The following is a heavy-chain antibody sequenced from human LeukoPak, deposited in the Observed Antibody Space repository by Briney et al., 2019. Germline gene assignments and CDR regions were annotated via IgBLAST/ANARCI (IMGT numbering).Heavy chain of an antibody. V-gene: IGHV4-59*01. CDR3: ARVGTSTYPLDY. CDR1: GGSITSYC. Sequence: PSETLSLTCTVSGGSITSYCWTWIRQPPGKGLEWIGYMCYSGSTKYNPSLKSRVTISADTSKNQSSLKLNSVTTADTAVYYCARVGTSTYPLDYWGQGTLVTVSS. D-gene: IGHD2/OR15-2a*01. J-gene: IGHJ4*02. CDR2: MCYSGST.